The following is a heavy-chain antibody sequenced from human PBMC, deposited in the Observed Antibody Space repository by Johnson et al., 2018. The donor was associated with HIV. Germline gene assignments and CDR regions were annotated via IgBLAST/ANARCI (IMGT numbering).Heavy chain of an antibody. V-gene: IGHV3-30*02. CDR3: AKAPGTGGWGASDI. CDR1: GFTFSSFG. Sequence: QVQLVESGGGVVQPGRSLRLSCATSGFTFSSFGMHWVRQAPGKGLEWVAFIRYDGSNQYYADSVKGRFTISRDNSKNTVYLQMNSLRTEDTAVYYCAKAPGTGGWGASDIWGRGTMVTVSS. CDR2: IRYDGSNQ. J-gene: IGHJ3*02. D-gene: IGHD1-14*01.